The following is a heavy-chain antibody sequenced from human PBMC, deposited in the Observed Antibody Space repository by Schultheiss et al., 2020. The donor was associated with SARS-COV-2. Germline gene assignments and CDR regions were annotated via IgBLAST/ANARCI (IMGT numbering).Heavy chain of an antibody. CDR1: GGSFSGYY. CDR2: IYTSGRT. J-gene: IGHJ4*02. D-gene: IGHD4-11*01. Sequence: SETLSLTCAVYGGSFSGYYWSWIRQPPGKGLEWIGRIYTSGRTNYNPSLKSRVTMSVDTSKNQFSLKLSSVTAADTAVYYCAREDYSNSYWGQGTLVTVSS. V-gene: IGHV4-59*10. CDR3: AREDYSNSY.